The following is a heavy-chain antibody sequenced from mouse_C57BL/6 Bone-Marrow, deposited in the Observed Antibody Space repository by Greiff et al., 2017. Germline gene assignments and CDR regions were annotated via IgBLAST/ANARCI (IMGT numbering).Heavy chain of an antibody. CDR3: ARRDYYGSSFWYFDV. Sequence: EVKLMESGGGLVKPGGSLKLSCAASGFTFSSYAMSWVRQTPEKRLEWVATISDGGSYTYYPDNVKGRFTISRDNAKNNLYLQMSHLKSEDTAMYYCARRDYYGSSFWYFDVWGTGTTVTVSS. CDR1: GFTFSSYA. J-gene: IGHJ1*03. CDR2: ISDGGSYT. V-gene: IGHV5-4*03. D-gene: IGHD1-1*01.